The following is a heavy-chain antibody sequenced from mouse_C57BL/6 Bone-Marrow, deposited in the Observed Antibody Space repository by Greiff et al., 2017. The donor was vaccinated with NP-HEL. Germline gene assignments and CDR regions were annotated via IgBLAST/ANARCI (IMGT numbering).Heavy chain of an antibody. CDR3: AREEGLGPLDY. D-gene: IGHD3-3*01. CDR2: IYPGSGSP. CDR1: GYTFTSYW. V-gene: IGHV1-55*01. Sequence: QVQLQQPGAELVKPGASVKMSCKASGYTFTSYWLTWVKQRPGQGLEWIGDIYPGSGSPNYNEKFKSKATLTVDPSSSPASMQPTSLTSEDSAVYYCAREEGLGPLDYWGQGTTLTVSS. J-gene: IGHJ2*01.